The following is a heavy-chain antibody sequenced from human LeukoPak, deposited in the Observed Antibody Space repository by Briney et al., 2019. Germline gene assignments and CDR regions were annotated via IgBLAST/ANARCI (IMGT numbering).Heavy chain of an antibody. D-gene: IGHD6-19*01. Sequence: ASVKVSCKASGYTFTGYYMHWVRQAPGQGLEWMGWINPNSGGTNYARKFQGRVTMTRDTSISTAYMELSRLRSDDTAVYYCARGPHSSGWYLDYWGQGTLVTVSS. V-gene: IGHV1-2*02. CDR2: INPNSGGT. J-gene: IGHJ4*02. CDR3: ARGPHSSGWYLDY. CDR1: GYTFTGYY.